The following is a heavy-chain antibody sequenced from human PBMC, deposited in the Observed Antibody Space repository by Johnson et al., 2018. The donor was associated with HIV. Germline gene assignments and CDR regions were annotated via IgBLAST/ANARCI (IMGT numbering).Heavy chain of an antibody. CDR1: GFTFTNYA. V-gene: IGHV3-30*04. CDR2: ISYDGINK. CDR3: ARGSGSYSFDVFDI. D-gene: IGHD1-26*01. J-gene: IGHJ3*02. Sequence: QVQLVESGGGVVQPGRSLRLSCAASGFTFTNYAIHWVRQAPGKGLEWVAIISYDGINKNYAGSMKGRFTISRDNSQNTLYLQMSSLRPEDTAVYYCARGSGSYSFDVFDIWGQGTMVTVSS.